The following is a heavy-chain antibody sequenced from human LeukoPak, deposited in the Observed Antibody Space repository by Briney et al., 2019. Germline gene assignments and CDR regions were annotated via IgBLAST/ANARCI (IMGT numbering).Heavy chain of an antibody. J-gene: IGHJ4*02. Sequence: TLSLTCTVSGGSISSGSYYWRWIRQPAGKGLEWIGRMYTSGSTNYNPSLKSRVTISVDTSKNQFSLKLSSVSAADTAVYYCARDRCGGDCPFDYWGQGTLVTVSS. V-gene: IGHV4-61*02. CDR2: MYTSGST. CDR1: GGSISSGSYY. D-gene: IGHD2-21*01. CDR3: ARDRCGGDCPFDY.